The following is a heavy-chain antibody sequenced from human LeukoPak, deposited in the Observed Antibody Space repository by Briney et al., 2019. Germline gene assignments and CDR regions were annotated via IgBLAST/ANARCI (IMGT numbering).Heavy chain of an antibody. Sequence: GGSLRLSCEASGFIFSTYGMNWVRQAPGRGLEWVANIDQSGGRNNYVDSVKGRFTISRDNAKNSLFLEMSSLRADDTAVYFCARDVEGGTFDIWGQGTTVTVSS. CDR1: GFIFSTYG. J-gene: IGHJ3*02. CDR3: ARDVEGGTFDI. V-gene: IGHV3-7*05. CDR2: IDQSGGRN. D-gene: IGHD3-16*01.